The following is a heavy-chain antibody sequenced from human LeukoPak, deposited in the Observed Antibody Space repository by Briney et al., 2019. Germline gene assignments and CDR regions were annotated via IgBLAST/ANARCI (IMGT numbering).Heavy chain of an antibody. Sequence: KPGGSLRLSCAASGFTFSSYSMNWVRQAPGKGLEWVSSISSSSYIYYADSVKGRFTISRDNAKNSLYLQMNSLRAEDTAVYYCARDKPIAAAPNYFDYWGQGTLVTVSS. CDR1: GFTFSSYS. CDR2: ISSSSYI. CDR3: ARDKPIAAAPNYFDY. J-gene: IGHJ4*02. V-gene: IGHV3-21*01. D-gene: IGHD6-13*01.